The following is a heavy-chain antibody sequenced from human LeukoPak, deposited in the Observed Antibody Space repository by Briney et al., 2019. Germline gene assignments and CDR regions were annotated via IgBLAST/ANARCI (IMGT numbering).Heavy chain of an antibody. J-gene: IGHJ5*02. Sequence: GGSLGLSCAASGFTFDDYAMHWVRQAPGKGLEWVSGISWNSGSIGYADSVKGRFTISRDNAKNSLYLQMNSLRAEDTAVYYCARDLALAYYDILTGYRTWGQGTLVTVSS. V-gene: IGHV3-9*01. CDR3: ARDLALAYYDILTGYRT. CDR1: GFTFDDYA. D-gene: IGHD3-9*01. CDR2: ISWNSGSI.